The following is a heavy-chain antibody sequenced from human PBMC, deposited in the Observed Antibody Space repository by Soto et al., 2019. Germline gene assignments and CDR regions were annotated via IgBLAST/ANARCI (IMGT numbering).Heavy chain of an antibody. D-gene: IGHD2-15*01. CDR2: ISAYNGNT. Sequence: GASVKVSCKASGYTFTSYGISWVQQAPGQGLEWMGWISAYNGNTNYAQKLQGRVTMTTDTSTSTAYMELRSLRSDDTAVYYCARDYVVAATLYWFDPWGQGTLVTVS. V-gene: IGHV1-18*01. CDR3: ARDYVVAATLYWFDP. J-gene: IGHJ5*02. CDR1: GYTFTSYG.